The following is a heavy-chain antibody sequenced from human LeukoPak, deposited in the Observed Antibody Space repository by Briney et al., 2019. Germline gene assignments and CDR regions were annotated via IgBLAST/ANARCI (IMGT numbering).Heavy chain of an antibody. CDR1: GFTFSDYW. CDR2: IKQDGSEK. CDR3: ARGDYYDSSGFYHDAFDI. J-gene: IGHJ3*02. D-gene: IGHD3-22*01. V-gene: IGHV3-7*01. Sequence: GGSLRLSCAASGFTFSDYWMSWVRQAPGKGLEWVANIKQDGSEKYYVDSVKGRFTISRDNAKNSLYLQMNSLRAEDTAVYYCARGDYYDSSGFYHDAFDIWGQGTMVTVSS.